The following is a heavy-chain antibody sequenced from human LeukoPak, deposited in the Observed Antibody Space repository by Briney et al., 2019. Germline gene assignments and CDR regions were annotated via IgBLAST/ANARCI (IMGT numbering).Heavy chain of an antibody. CDR3: ARGPGTLHY. D-gene: IGHD1-1*01. V-gene: IGHV6-1*01. CDR2: TYYRSKLYS. J-gene: IGHJ4*02. Sequence: PSETLSLTCALSGDIVSSDSAAWNWIRQAPARGLEWLGRTYYRSKLYSHYAVSVKSRITINPDTAKNQFSLQLNSVTPEDTAVYYCARGPGTLHYWGQGILVTVSS. CDR1: GDIVSSDSAA.